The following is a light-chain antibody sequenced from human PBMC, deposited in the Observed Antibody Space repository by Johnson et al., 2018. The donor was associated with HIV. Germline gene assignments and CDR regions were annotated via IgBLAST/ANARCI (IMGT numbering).Light chain of an antibody. J-gene: IGLJ1*01. Sequence: QSALTQPPSVSAAPGQKVTISCSGSSSNIGNNYVSWYQQFPGTAPKLLIYENNKRPSGIPDRFSGSKSGTSATLGITGLQTGDEADYYCGTWDSSLNAYVFGAATKVAVL. CDR2: ENN. CDR1: SSNIGNNY. V-gene: IGLV1-51*02. CDR3: GTWDSSLNAYV.